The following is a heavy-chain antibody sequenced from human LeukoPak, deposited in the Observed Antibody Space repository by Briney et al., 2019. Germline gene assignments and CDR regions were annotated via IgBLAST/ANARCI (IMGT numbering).Heavy chain of an antibody. D-gene: IGHD1-26*01. CDR3: AKGGGSRSYFLYFDY. CDR1: GFNTNKYA. CDR2: ISLSGDDT. J-gene: IGHJ4*02. Sequence: GGSLRLSCAASGFNTNKYAMTWVRQAPGKGLEWVSGISLSGDDTYYADSVKGRFIISRDDSKNTLYLQMNSLRVEDTAVYYCAKGGGSRSYFLYFDYWGQGTLVTVSS. V-gene: IGHV3-23*01.